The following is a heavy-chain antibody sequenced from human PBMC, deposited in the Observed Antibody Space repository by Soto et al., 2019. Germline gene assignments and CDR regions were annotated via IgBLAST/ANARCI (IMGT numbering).Heavy chain of an antibody. V-gene: IGHV1-3*01. D-gene: IGHD3-10*01. J-gene: IGHJ6*02. CDR1: GYTFTSYA. CDR3: AFAGSERRYYYYRMDV. Sequence: ASVKVSCKASGYTFTSYAMHWVRQAPGQRLEWMGWINAGNGNTKYSQKFQGRVTITRDTSASTAYMELSSLRSEDTAVYYCAFAGSERRYYYYRMDVWGQGTTVIVSS. CDR2: INAGNGNT.